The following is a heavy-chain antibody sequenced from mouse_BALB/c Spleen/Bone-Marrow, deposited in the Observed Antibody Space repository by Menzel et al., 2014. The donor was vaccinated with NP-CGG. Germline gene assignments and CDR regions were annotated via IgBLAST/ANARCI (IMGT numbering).Heavy chain of an antibody. D-gene: IGHD1-1*01. J-gene: IGHJ2*01. CDR3: ARYLGAYFDY. CDR2: IYYSGTI. Sequence: EVQLQQSGPGLVKPSQTVSLTCTVTGISITTGNYRWSWIRQFPGNKLEWIGYIYYSGTITYNPSLTSRTTITRDTSKNQFFLEMNSLTAEDTATYYCARYLGAYFDYWGQGTTLTLSS. CDR1: GISITTGNYR. V-gene: IGHV3-5*02.